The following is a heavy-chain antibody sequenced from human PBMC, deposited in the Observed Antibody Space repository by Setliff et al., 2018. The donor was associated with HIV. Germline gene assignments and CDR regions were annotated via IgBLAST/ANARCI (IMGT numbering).Heavy chain of an antibody. CDR2: IYYSGST. Sequence: PSETLSLTCTVSGGSISSYYWSWIRQPPGKGLEWIGYIYYSGSTNYNPSLKSRVTISVDTSKNQFSLKLNSVTAADTAVYYCARSPPTTFWSGYTYYYYRDVWGKGTTVTVSS. D-gene: IGHD3-3*01. CDR1: GGSISSYY. V-gene: IGHV4-59*01. CDR3: ARSPPTTFWSGYTYYYYRDV. J-gene: IGHJ6*03.